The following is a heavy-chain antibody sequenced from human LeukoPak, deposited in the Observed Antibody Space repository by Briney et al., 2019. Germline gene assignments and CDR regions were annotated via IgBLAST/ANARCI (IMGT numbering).Heavy chain of an antibody. CDR1: GGSISSSSYY. CDR2: IYTSGST. J-gene: IGHJ4*02. V-gene: IGHV4-39*07. Sequence: SETLSLTCTVSGGSISSSSYYWGWIRQPPGKGLEWIGSIYTSGSTNYNPSLKSRVTMSVDTSKNQFSLKLSSVTAADTAVYYCARDHITIFGVVRSWGQGTLVTVSS. D-gene: IGHD3-3*01. CDR3: ARDHITIFGVVRS.